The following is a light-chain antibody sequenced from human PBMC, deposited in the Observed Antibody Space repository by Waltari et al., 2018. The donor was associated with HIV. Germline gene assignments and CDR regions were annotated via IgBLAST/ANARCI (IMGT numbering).Light chain of an antibody. J-gene: IGLJ2*01. Sequence: SLLTQPPSVSGAPGQRVNISCSGGPSNIGGNRVHWYRQLPGTAPILLIYNNDQRPSSVPVRFSGSKSATSASLVISGLQSDDEADYYCATWDDTMSVVFGGGTRLTVL. V-gene: IGLV1-44*01. CDR3: ATWDDTMSVV. CDR2: NND. CDR1: PSNIGGNR.